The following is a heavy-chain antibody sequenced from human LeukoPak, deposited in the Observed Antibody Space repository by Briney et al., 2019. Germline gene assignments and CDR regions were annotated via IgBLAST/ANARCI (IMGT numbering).Heavy chain of an antibody. J-gene: IGHJ4*02. CDR2: IRALTDDGTT. CDR1: GFTFSSVW. CDR3: TTELGDD. D-gene: IGHD1-26*01. Sequence: PGGSLRLSCAASGFTFSSVWMSWVRQAPGKGLEWVGRIRALTDDGTTDYAAPVKGRFTISRDDSKNTLYLQMNSLKTEDTAVYYCTTELGDDWGQGTLVTVSS. V-gene: IGHV3-15*01.